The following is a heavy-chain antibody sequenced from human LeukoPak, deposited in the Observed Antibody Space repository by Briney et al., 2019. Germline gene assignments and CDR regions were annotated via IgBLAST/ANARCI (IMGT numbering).Heavy chain of an antibody. CDR3: ASGGDFWSGEYFDY. Sequence: SETLSLTCTVSGGSISSYYWSWIRQPPGQGLEWIGYIYYSGSTNYNHSLKSRVTISVDTSKSQFSLKLSSVAAADTAVYYCASGGDFWSGEYFDYWGQGTLVTVSS. J-gene: IGHJ4*02. V-gene: IGHV4-59*01. CDR1: GGSISSYY. D-gene: IGHD3-3*01. CDR2: IYYSGST.